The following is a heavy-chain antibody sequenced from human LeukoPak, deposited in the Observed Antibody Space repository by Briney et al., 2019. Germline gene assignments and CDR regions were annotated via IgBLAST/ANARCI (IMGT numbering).Heavy chain of an antibody. CDR1: GGTFSSYA. CDR2: IIPIFGTA. J-gene: IGHJ6*02. V-gene: IGHV1-69*13. CDR3: ARPNQPGYDFWRGPHGMDV. D-gene: IGHD3-3*01. Sequence: GASAKVSCKASGGTFSSYAISWVRQAPGQGLEWMGGIIPIFGTANYAQKFQGRVTITADESTSTAYMELSSLRSEDTAVYYCARPNQPGYDFWRGPHGMDVWGQGTTVTVSS.